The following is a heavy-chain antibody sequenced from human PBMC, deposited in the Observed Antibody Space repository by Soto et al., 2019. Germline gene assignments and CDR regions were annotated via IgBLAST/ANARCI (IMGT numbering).Heavy chain of an antibody. Sequence: GGSLRLSCAASGFTFSGDWMSWVRQAPGKGLEWVANINQDGSGKYYMDSVKGRFTISRDNTKNSLYLQMNSLGDDDTAVYYCARDGYHYVMDLWGQGTTVTVSS. V-gene: IGHV3-7*04. CDR1: GFTFSGDW. CDR3: ARDGYHYVMDL. CDR2: INQDGSGK. J-gene: IGHJ6*02.